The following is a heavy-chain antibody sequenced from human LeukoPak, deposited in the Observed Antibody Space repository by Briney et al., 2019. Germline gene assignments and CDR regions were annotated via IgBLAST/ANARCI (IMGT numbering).Heavy chain of an antibody. V-gene: IGHV3-66*01. CDR2: IYSGGDT. J-gene: IGHJ6*02. Sequence: GGSLRLSCAASGFTVSANYMSWVRQAPGKGLEWVSIIYSGGDTYYADSVKGRFAISRDNSKSTVYLQMNSLRAEDTAVYYCARGFGGSSPSGMDVWGQGTTVTVSS. CDR1: GFTVSANY. CDR3: ARGFGGSSPSGMDV. D-gene: IGHD1-26*01.